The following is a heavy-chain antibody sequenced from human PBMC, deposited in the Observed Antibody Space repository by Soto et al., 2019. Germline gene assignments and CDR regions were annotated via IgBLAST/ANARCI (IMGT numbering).Heavy chain of an antibody. CDR3: AKDGAYGDYEGYFDY. J-gene: IGHJ4*02. CDR2: ISYDGSNK. Sequence: QVQLVESGGGVVQPGRSLRLSCAASGFTFSSYGMHWVRQAPGKGLEWVAGISYDGSNKYYADSVKGRFTISRDNSKNTLYLQMNSLRAEDTAVYYCAKDGAYGDYEGYFDYWGQGTLVTVSS. D-gene: IGHD4-17*01. CDR1: GFTFSSYG. V-gene: IGHV3-30*18.